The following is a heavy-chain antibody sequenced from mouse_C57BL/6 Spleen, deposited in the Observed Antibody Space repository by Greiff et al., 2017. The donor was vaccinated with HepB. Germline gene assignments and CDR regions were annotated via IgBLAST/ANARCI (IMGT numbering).Heavy chain of an antibody. D-gene: IGHD1-1*01. CDR2: IHPNSGST. J-gene: IGHJ4*01. Sequence: QVQLQQPGAELVKPGASVKLSCKASGYTFTSYWMHWVKQRPGQGLEWIGMIHPNSGSTNYNEKFKSKATLTVDKSSSTAYMQRSSLTSEDSAVYYCARPFYYGNRESYAMDYWGQGTSVTVSS. CDR1: GYTFTSYW. CDR3: ARPFYYGNRESYAMDY. V-gene: IGHV1-64*01.